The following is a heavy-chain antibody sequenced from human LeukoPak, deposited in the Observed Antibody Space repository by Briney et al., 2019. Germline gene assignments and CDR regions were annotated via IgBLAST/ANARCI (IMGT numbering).Heavy chain of an antibody. Sequence: SETLSLTCTVSGYSISSGYYWGWIRQPPGKGLEWIGSINHSGTTYYNPSLRSRVTISIDTSNSQFALKLYSVTAADTAVYYCASLYVGSTHLDFWGQGTLVTVSS. CDR3: ASLYVGSTHLDF. CDR1: GYSISSGYY. D-gene: IGHD1-26*01. V-gene: IGHV4-38-2*02. CDR2: INHSGTT. J-gene: IGHJ4*02.